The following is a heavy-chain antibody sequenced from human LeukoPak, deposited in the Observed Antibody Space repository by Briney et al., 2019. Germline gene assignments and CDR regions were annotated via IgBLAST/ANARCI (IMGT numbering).Heavy chain of an antibody. CDR3: ARADTGVVAATPDY. CDR2: INWNGGST. V-gene: IGHV3-20*04. Sequence: PGGSLRLSCAASGFTFDDYGMSWVRQAPGKGLEWVSGINWNGGSTGYADSVKGRFTISRDNAKNSLYPQMNSLRAEDTALYYCARADTGVVAATPDYWGQGTLVTVSS. D-gene: IGHD2-15*01. CDR1: GFTFDDYG. J-gene: IGHJ4*02.